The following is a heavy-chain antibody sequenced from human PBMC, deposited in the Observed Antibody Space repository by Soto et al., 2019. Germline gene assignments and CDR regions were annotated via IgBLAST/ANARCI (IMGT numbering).Heavy chain of an antibody. CDR2: IYYSGST. J-gene: IGHJ5*02. CDR1: GGSISSGGYY. V-gene: IGHV4-31*03. CDR3: ARELSDYDSSGYYSNWFDP. D-gene: IGHD3-22*01. Sequence: SETLSLTCTVSGGSISSGGYYWSWIRQHPGKGLEWIGYIYYSGSTYYNPSLKSRVTISVDTSKNQFSLKLSSVTAADTAVYYCARELSDYDSSGYYSNWFDPWGQGTLVTVSS.